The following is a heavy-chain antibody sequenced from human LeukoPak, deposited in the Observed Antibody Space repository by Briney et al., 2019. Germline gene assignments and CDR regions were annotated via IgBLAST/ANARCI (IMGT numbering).Heavy chain of an antibody. Sequence: PGGSLRLSCAASGFTFSSYGMHWVRQAPGKGLEWVAFIRYDGSNKYYADSVKGRFTISRDNCKNTLYLQMNSLRAEDTAVYYCAKEGPNINWFDPWGQGTLVTVSS. CDR1: GFTFSSYG. J-gene: IGHJ5*02. V-gene: IGHV3-30*02. D-gene: IGHD2/OR15-2a*01. CDR2: IRYDGSNK. CDR3: AKEGPNINWFDP.